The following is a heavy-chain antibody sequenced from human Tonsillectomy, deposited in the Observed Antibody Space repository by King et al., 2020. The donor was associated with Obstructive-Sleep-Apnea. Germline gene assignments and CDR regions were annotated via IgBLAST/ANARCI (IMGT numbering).Heavy chain of an antibody. CDR3: AKDISYSNSAQFDY. Sequence: EVQLVESGGVVVQPGGSLRLSCAASGFTFDDYAMHWVRQAPGKGLEWVSLISWDGDSTFYADSVKGRFTISRDNSKNSLYLQMNSLRAEDTALYYCAKDISYSNSAQFDYWGQGTLVTVSS. CDR2: ISWDGDST. J-gene: IGHJ4*02. CDR1: GFTFDDYA. V-gene: IGHV3-43D*03. D-gene: IGHD4-11*01.